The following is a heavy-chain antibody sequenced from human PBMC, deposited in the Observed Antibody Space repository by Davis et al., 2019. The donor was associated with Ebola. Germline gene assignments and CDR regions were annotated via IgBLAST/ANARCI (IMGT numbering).Heavy chain of an antibody. Sequence: SETLSLTCTVSGGSISGNYWSWIRQPPGKGLEWIGYIYYSGTTSYNPSLKSRVTISVDTSKNQFSLKVRSVTAADTAVYYCARADGDYVHFDYWGQGILVTVSS. CDR3: ARADGDYVHFDY. CDR2: IYYSGTT. V-gene: IGHV4-59*12. D-gene: IGHD4-17*01. CDR1: GGSISGNY. J-gene: IGHJ4*02.